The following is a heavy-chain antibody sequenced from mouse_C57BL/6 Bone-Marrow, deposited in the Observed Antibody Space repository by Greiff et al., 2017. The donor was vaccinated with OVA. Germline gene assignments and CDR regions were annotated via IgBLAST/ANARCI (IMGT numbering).Heavy chain of an antibody. CDR3: ASLLLVYYYAMDY. CDR1: GYTFTSYW. V-gene: IGHV1-53*01. J-gene: IGHJ4*01. CDR2: INPSNGGT. Sequence: QVQLQQPGTDLVKPGASVKLSCKASGYTFTSYWMHWVRQRPGQGLEWIGNINPSNGGTNYNEKFKSKATLTVDKSSSTAYMQLSSLTSEDSAVYYCASLLLVYYYAMDYWGQGTSVTVSS.